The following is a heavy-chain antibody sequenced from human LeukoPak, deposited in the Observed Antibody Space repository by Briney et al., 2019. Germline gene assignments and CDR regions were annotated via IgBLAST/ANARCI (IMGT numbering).Heavy chain of an antibody. V-gene: IGHV1-18*01. CDR1: GYIFTSYG. CDR2: ISVYNCNT. Sequence: ASVKVSCKASGYIFTSYGISWVRQAPGQELEWMGWISVYNCNTYYPHRLQGRVTMTTDTSTNTAYLELKSLRSDDTAMYYCARLFACSGGNCPSVGYGYLDLWGPGTLVTVSS. J-gene: IGHJ2*01. D-gene: IGHD1-1*01. CDR3: ARLFACSGGNCPSVGYGYLDL.